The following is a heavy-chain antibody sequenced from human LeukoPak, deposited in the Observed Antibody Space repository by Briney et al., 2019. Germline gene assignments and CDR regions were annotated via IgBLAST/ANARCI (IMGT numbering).Heavy chain of an antibody. CDR1: GGSFSGYY. CDR2: INHSGST. CDR3: ARRAIPTNWAYYFDY. V-gene: IGHV4-34*01. Sequence: PSETLSLTCAVYGGSFSGYYWSWIRQPPGKGLEWIGEINHSGSTNYNPSLKSRVTISVDTSKNQFSLKLSSVTAAYTAVYYCARRAIPTNWAYYFDYWGQGTLVTVSS. D-gene: IGHD7-27*01. J-gene: IGHJ4*02.